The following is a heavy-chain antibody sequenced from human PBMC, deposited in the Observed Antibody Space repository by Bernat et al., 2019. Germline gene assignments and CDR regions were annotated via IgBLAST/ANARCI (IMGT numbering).Heavy chain of an antibody. Sequence: QVQLVESGGGPVKPGGSLRLSCAASGFTLSGYFMSWIRQAPGKGLEWVSYISSSGYTIYYADSVKGRFTISRDNTKNSIYLQMNSLRVEDTGLYYCARGSSGCYAYWGHGTQVTVSS. D-gene: IGHD1-26*01. CDR3: ARGSSGCYAY. CDR2: ISSSGYTI. V-gene: IGHV3-11*04. J-gene: IGHJ4*01. CDR1: GFTLSGYF.